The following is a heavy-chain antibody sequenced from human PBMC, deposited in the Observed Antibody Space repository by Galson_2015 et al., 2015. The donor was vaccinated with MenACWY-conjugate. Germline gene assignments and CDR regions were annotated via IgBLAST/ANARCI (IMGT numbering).Heavy chain of an antibody. V-gene: IGHV3-74*01. D-gene: IGHD1-1*01. Sequence: SLRLSCAASGFTFNNYWMHWVRHPPGKGLEWISYIKADGSFSNYADSVKGRFTISTDNAKNMVYLQMDGLGDEDTAVYFCARDNNWSFDSWGQGTLVTVSP. CDR1: GFTFNNYW. CDR3: ARDNNWSFDS. CDR2: IKADGSFS. J-gene: IGHJ4*02.